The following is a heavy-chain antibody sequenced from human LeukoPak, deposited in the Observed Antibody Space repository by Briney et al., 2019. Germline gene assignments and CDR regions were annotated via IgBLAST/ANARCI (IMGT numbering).Heavy chain of an antibody. V-gene: IGHV4-34*01. CDR3: AGFNRQRRTMVRGVIFDY. CDR1: GGSFSGYY. D-gene: IGHD3-10*01. J-gene: IGHJ4*02. Sequence: SETLPLTCAVYGGSFSGYYWSWIRQPPGEGLEWIGEINHSGRTNYNPSLKSRVTISVDTSMNKFSLKLSSVTAADTAVYYCAGFNRQRRTMVRGVIFDYWGQGTLVTVSS. CDR2: INHSGRT.